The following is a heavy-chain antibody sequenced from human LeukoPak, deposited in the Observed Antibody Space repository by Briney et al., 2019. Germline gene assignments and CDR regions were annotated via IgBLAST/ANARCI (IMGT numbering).Heavy chain of an antibody. D-gene: IGHD1-26*01. CDR2: IYYSGST. CDR1: GGSISSSTYY. CDR3: ARQPLNSGTYFDY. Sequence: NPSETLSLTCTVSGGSISSSTYYWGWIRQPPGKGLEWIGSIYYSGSTYYNPSLKSRVTISVDTSKNQFSLKLSSVTAADTAVYYCARQPLNSGTYFDYWGQGTLVTVSS. V-gene: IGHV4-39*01. J-gene: IGHJ4*02.